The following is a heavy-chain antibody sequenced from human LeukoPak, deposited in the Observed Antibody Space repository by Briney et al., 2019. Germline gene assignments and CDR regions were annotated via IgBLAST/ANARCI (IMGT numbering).Heavy chain of an antibody. CDR2: IYHSGST. CDR1: GGSISSGGYS. CDR3: ARSRTGYYVDFDY. V-gene: IGHV4-30-2*01. J-gene: IGHJ4*02. Sequence: SQTLSLTCAVSGGSISSGGYSWSWIRQPPGKGLEWIGYIYHSGSTYYNPSLESRVTISVDRSKNQFSLKLSSVTAADTAVYYCARSRTGYYVDFDYWGQGTLVTVSS. D-gene: IGHD3/OR15-3a*01.